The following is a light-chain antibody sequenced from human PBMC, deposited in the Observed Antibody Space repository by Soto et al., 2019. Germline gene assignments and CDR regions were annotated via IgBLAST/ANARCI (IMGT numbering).Light chain of an antibody. CDR3: QQYNNYPWT. J-gene: IGKJ1*01. V-gene: IGKV1-5*01. CDR1: QNINRR. Sequence: DIQMTQSPSTLSASVGDRVTITCRASQNINRRLAWYQQKPGKAPNLLIYDASSLESGVPARFSGGGPGTEFTLTISSLQPDDFSTFYCQQYNNYPWTFGQGTKVDI. CDR2: DAS.